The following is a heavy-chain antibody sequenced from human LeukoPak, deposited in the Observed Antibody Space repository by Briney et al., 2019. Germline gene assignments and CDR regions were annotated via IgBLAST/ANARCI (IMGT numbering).Heavy chain of an antibody. CDR1: GGSISSYY. CDR3: AREDQLLDFFDY. Sequence: PSETLSLTCTVSGGSISSYYWSWIRQPPGKGLEWIGYIYYSGSPYYSPSLKSRVTISLDTSKNQLSLKLSSVTAADTAVYYCAREDQLLDFFDYWGQGTLVTVSS. CDR2: IYYSGSP. V-gene: IGHV4-59*12. D-gene: IGHD2/OR15-2a*01. J-gene: IGHJ4*02.